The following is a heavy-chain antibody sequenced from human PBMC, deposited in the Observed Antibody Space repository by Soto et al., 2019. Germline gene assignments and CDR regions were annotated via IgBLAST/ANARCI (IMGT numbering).Heavy chain of an antibody. CDR3: AHNAELGYCSGGSCYSETDFDY. V-gene: IGHV2-5*02. D-gene: IGHD2-15*01. CDR1: GFSLSTSGVG. J-gene: IGHJ4*02. CDR2: IYWDDDK. Sequence: QITLKESGPPLVKPTQTLTLTCTFSGFSLSTSGVGVGWIRQPPGKALEWLALIYWDDDKRYSPSLKSRLTITKDTSKNQVVLTMTNMDPVDTATYYCAHNAELGYCSGGSCYSETDFDYWGQGTLVTVSS.